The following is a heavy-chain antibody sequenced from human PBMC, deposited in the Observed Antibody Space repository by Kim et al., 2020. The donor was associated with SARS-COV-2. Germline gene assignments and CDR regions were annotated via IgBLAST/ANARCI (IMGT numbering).Heavy chain of an antibody. J-gene: IGHJ4*02. D-gene: IGHD2-15*01. CDR1: GDSISSGRYY. CDR2: IFSSGST. CDR3: ARGQRGGFDS. Sequence: SETLSLTCSVSGDSISSGRYYWSWIRQHPGKGLEWIGYIFSSGSTYYNPSLKGRATISLDTSKNQFSLKLISVTAADTAMYYCARGQRGGFDSWGQGTLVTV. V-gene: IGHV4-31*03.